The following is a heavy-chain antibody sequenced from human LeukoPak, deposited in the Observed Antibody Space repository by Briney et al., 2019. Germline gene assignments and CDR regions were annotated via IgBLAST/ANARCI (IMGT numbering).Heavy chain of an antibody. CDR1: GFTFSSYS. Sequence: GGSLRLSCAASGFTFSSYSMNWVRQAPGKGLEWVSSISSSSYIYYADSVKGRFTISRDNAKNSLYLQMNSLRAEDTAVYYCAGSYSSSQNDYWGQGTLVTVSS. V-gene: IGHV3-21*01. CDR2: ISSSSYI. J-gene: IGHJ4*02. CDR3: AGSYSSSQNDY. D-gene: IGHD6-6*01.